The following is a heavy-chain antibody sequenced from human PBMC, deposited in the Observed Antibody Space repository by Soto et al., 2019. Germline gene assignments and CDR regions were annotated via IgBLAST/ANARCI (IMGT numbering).Heavy chain of an antibody. CDR3: ARDRDYGDENDAFDI. V-gene: IGHV3-7*05. D-gene: IGHD4-17*01. CDR1: GFTFSSYW. J-gene: IGHJ3*02. Sequence: GGSLRLSCAASGFTFSSYWMSWVRQAPGKGLEWVANIKQDGSEKYYVDSVKGRFTISRDNAKNSLYLQMNSLRAEDTAVYYCARDRDYGDENDAFDIWGQGTMVTVSS. CDR2: IKQDGSEK.